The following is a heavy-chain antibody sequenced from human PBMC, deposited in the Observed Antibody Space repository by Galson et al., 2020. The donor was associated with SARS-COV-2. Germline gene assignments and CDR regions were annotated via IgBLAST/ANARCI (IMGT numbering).Heavy chain of an antibody. J-gene: IGHJ4*02. CDR2: IKQDGSDR. D-gene: IGHD1-20*01. CDR3: ARDEDGYNDF. V-gene: IGHV3-7*01. CDR1: GFRFSRNW. Sequence: ESLKISCAASGFRFSRNWMSWVRQAPGKGLQWVANIKQDGSDRYYVDSVKGRFTISSDYAKNSVYLQMNNLTADDTAVYYCARDEDGYNDFWGQGTLVAVSS.